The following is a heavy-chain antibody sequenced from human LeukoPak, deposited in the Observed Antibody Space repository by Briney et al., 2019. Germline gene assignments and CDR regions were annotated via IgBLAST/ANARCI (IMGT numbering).Heavy chain of an antibody. CDR2: INPSGGSI. J-gene: IGHJ6*03. CDR3: ARVAAEVVGVPGAIGFGWLRRDYYYMDV. CDR1: GYTFTSYY. Sequence: GASVKVSCKASGYTFTSYYMHWVRQAPGEGLEWMGIINPSGGSISYAQKFQGRVTMTRDMSTSTVYMELSSLRSEDTAVYYCARVAAEVVGVPGAIGFGWLRRDYYYMDVWGKGTTVTVSS. D-gene: IGHD2-2*02. V-gene: IGHV1-46*01.